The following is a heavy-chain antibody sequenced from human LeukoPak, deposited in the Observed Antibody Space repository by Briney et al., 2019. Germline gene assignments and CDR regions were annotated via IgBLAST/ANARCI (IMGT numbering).Heavy chain of an antibody. CDR2: IGTSTSYI. D-gene: IGHD1-26*01. J-gene: IGHJ4*02. CDR3: ARGPAANSGNYYAGDY. CDR1: GFTFSTYM. Sequence: PGGSLRLSCAASGFTFSTYMMNWVRQTPGKVLEWVSSIGTSTSYIYYADSVKGRFTISRDTAKNTLYLQMISLKSEDSAAYYCARGPAANSGNYYAGDYWGQGTLVTVSS. V-gene: IGHV3-21*01.